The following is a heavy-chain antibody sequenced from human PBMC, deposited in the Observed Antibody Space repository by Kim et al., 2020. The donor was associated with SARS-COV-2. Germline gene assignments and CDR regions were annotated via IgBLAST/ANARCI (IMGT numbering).Heavy chain of an antibody. V-gene: IGHV3-23*01. J-gene: IGHJ4*01. Sequence: GGSLRLSCVASGFTFTSYAMNWVRQAPGKGLEWVSGISGGGGSTYYADSVKGRFTISRDSSKNTLYLQMNSLRAEDTAVYYCAKERRMSTRNCDGDFFDYWGQGTLVTVSS. D-gene: IGHD2-21*01. CDR2: ISGGGGST. CDR1: GFTFTSYA. CDR3: AKERRMSTRNCDGDFFDY.